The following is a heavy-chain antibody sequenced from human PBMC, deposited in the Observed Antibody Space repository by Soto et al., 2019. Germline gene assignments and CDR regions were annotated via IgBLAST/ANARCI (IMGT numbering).Heavy chain of an antibody. V-gene: IGHV4-4*02. Sequence: QVQLQESGPGLVKPSGTLSLTCAVSSGSISSSNWWSWVRQPPGKGLEWIGEIYHSGSTNYNPSLQSRVTISVDKSKNQFSLKLSSVTAADTAVYYCARAYYDILTGHTYYYYYMDVWGKGTTVTVSS. CDR2: IYHSGST. CDR1: SGSISSSNW. CDR3: ARAYYDILTGHTYYYYYMDV. J-gene: IGHJ6*03. D-gene: IGHD3-9*01.